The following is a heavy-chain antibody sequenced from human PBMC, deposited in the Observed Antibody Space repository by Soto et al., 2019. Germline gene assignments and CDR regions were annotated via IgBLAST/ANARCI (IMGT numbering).Heavy chain of an antibody. D-gene: IGHD6-19*01. CDR1: GGSISSYY. CDR2: IYYSGST. J-gene: IGHJ6*03. V-gene: IGHV4-59*08. CDR3: ASVASVAGASYYYYYMDV. Sequence: SETLSLTCTVSGGSISSYYWSWIRQPPGKGLEWIGYIYYSGSTNYNPSLKSRVTISVDTSKNQFSLKLSSVTAADTAVYYCASVASVAGASYYYYYMDVWGRGTTVTVSS.